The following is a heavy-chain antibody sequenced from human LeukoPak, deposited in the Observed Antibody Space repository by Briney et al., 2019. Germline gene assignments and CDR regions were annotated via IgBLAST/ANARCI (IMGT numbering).Heavy chain of an antibody. CDR3: ARALRGYSYGCNDY. D-gene: IGHD5-18*01. CDR1: GFTFDDYG. Sequence: GGSLRLSCAASGFTFDDYGMSWVRQAPGKGLEWVSGINWYGGSTGYADSVKGRFTISRDNAKNSLYLQMNSLRAEDTALYYCARALRGYSYGCNDYWGQGTLVTVSS. J-gene: IGHJ4*02. CDR2: INWYGGST. V-gene: IGHV3-20*04.